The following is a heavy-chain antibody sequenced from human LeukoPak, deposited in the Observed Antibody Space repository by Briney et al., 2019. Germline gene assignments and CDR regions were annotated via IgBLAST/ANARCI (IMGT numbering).Heavy chain of an antibody. CDR2: IYYSGNT. CDR1: GCSISSGDYY. Sequence: SETLSLTCTVSGCSISSGDYYWSWIRQPPGKGLEWVGYIYYSGNTYYNPSLKSRVPISVDTSKNQFSLKLSSVTAADTAVYYCARDSYGSGRNAFDIWGQGTVVTVSS. J-gene: IGHJ3*02. CDR3: ARDSYGSGRNAFDI. V-gene: IGHV4-30-4*01. D-gene: IGHD3-10*01.